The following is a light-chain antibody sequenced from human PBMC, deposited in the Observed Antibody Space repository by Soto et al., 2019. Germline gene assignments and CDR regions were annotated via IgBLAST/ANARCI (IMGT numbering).Light chain of an antibody. J-gene: IGKJ4*01. V-gene: IGKV3-15*01. CDR2: GAS. Sequence: EIVMTQSPATLSVSPGDRATLSCRASQSVSSDLAWYQQKPGRAPRLLIYGASTRATGIAARFSGSGSGTDFTLTISSLQPEDFAVYYWQKYNNWPPVTFGGGTKVDIK. CDR3: QKYNNWPPVT. CDR1: QSVSSD.